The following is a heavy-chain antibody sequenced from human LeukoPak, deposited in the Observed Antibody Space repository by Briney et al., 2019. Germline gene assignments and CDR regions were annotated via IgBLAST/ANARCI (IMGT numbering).Heavy chain of an antibody. Sequence: PGRSLRLSCAASGFTFSSYGMHWVRQAPGKGLEWVAVISYDGSNKYYADSVKGRFTISRDNSKNTLYLQMNSLRAEDTAVYYCAKDQTDIVVVVAATRYYYGMDVWGQGTTVTVSS. J-gene: IGHJ6*02. CDR2: ISYDGSNK. D-gene: IGHD2-15*01. CDR3: AKDQTDIVVVVAATRYYYGMDV. V-gene: IGHV3-30*18. CDR1: GFTFSSYG.